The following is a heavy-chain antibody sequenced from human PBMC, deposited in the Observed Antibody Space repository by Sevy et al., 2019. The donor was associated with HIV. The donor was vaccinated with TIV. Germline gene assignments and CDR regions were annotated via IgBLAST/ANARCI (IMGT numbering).Heavy chain of an antibody. CDR2: IYYSGST. CDR1: GCSISSYY. CDR3: ARVVSSSPYYYYGMDV. Sequence: SETLSLTCTASGCSISSYYWSWIRQPPGKGLEWIGYIYYSGSTNYNPALKSRVTISVDKYKNQFSLKLSSVTAADTAVYYCARVVSSSPYYYYGMDVWGQGTTVTVSS. V-gene: IGHV4-59*01. D-gene: IGHD6-13*01. J-gene: IGHJ6*02.